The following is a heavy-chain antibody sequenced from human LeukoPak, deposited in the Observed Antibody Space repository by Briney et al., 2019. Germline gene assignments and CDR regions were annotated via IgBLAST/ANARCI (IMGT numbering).Heavy chain of an antibody. CDR2: ISWNSGSI. J-gene: IGHJ6*03. CDR3: AKDALPAYYYYMDV. CDR1: GGSISSYY. V-gene: IGHV3-9*03. Sequence: LSLTCTVSGGSISSYYWSWVRQAPGKGLEWVSGISWNSGSIGYADSVKGRFTISRDNAKNSLYLQMNSLRAEDMALYYCAKDALPAYYYYMDVWGKGTTVTVSS. D-gene: IGHD2-2*01.